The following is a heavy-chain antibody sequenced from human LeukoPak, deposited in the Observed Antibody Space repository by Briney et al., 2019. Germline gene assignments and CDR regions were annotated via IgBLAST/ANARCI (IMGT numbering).Heavy chain of an antibody. Sequence: GGSLRLSCAASGFTFSSYGMHWVRQAPGKGLEWVAVIWYDGSNKYYADSVKGRFTISRDNSKNTLYLQMNSLRAEDTAVYYCARGMESYGTRNPFDYWGQGTLVTVSS. J-gene: IGHJ4*02. CDR3: ARGMESYGTRNPFDY. CDR2: IWYDGSNK. V-gene: IGHV3-33*01. D-gene: IGHD5-18*01. CDR1: GFTFSSYG.